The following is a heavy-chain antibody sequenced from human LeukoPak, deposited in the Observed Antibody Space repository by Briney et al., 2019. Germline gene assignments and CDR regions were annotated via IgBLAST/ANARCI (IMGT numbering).Heavy chain of an antibody. CDR1: GFTFSSYG. D-gene: IGHD4-17*01. J-gene: IGHJ3*02. V-gene: IGHV3-33*06. CDR2: IWDDGSNK. Sequence: PGRSLRLSCAASGFTFSSYGMHWVRQAPGKGLEWVAVIWDDGSNKYYADSVKGRFTISRDNSKNTLYLQMNSLRAEDTAVYYCAKDWSYGELDAFDIWGQGTMVTVSS. CDR3: AKDWSYGELDAFDI.